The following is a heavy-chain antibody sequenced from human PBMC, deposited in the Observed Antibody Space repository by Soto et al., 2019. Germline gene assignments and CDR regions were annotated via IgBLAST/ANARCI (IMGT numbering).Heavy chain of an antibody. D-gene: IGHD3-9*01. CDR2: ISSDGDIT. CDR1: GFTFSEYS. CDR3: VKVSTFYDILTGYYSTNFFDP. J-gene: IGHJ5*02. Sequence: LGLSCSASGFTFSEYSMHWVRQAPGKGLQYVSTISSDGDITYYADSVKGRFTISRDNSKNTLYLQMNSLRLEDTAVYYCVKVSTFYDILTGYYSTNFFDPWGQGTLVTVSS. V-gene: IGHV3-64D*06.